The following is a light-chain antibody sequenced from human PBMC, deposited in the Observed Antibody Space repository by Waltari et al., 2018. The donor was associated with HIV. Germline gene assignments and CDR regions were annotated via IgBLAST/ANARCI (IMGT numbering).Light chain of an antibody. CDR1: QSFSSSY. J-gene: IGKJ2*01. Sequence: EIVLTQSPGTLSLSPGERATLSGRASQSFSSSYLAWYQQKPGQAPRLLIYGISSRVTGTPDRFSGSGSGTDFTLTISRREPEDFAVYYCQQYGSSRYTFGQGTKLEIK. V-gene: IGKV3-20*01. CDR2: GIS. CDR3: QQYGSSRYT.